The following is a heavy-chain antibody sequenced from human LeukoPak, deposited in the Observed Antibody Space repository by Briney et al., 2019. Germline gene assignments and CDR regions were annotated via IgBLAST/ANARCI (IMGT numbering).Heavy chain of an antibody. J-gene: IGHJ3*02. CDR3: ARGLGRRRAFDI. D-gene: IGHD6-25*01. Sequence: SETLSLTCAVYGGSFSGYYWSWIRQPPGKGLEWIGEINHSGSTNYNPSLKSRVTISVHTSKNQFALKLSSVTAADTAVYYCARGLGRRRAFDIWGQGTMVTVSS. V-gene: IGHV4-34*01. CDR2: INHSGST. CDR1: GGSFSGYY.